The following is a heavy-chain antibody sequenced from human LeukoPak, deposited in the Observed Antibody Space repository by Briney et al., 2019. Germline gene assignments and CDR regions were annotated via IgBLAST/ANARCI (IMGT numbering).Heavy chain of an antibody. Sequence: TSETLSLTCSVSGGSISLSYYYWGWIRQPPGKALEWIGSVYYSGTTSYNPSLKSRVTISVDMSKNHFSLRLSSVTAADTAMYYCARGTLYSGWSYYFDYWGQGSQVTVSS. CDR2: VYYSGTT. CDR1: GGSISLSYYY. J-gene: IGHJ4*02. V-gene: IGHV4-39*07. D-gene: IGHD6-19*01. CDR3: ARGTLYSGWSYYFDY.